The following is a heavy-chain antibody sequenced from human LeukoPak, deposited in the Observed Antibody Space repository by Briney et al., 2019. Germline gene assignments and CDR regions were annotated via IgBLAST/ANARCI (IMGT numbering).Heavy chain of an antibody. CDR3: ARVRIVGYCSSTSCYPFYFDY. J-gene: IGHJ4*02. D-gene: IGHD2-2*01. CDR2: INAGNGNT. CDR1: GYTFTSYA. Sequence: ASVKVSCKASGYTFTSYAMHWVRQAPGQRLEWMGWINAGNGNTKYSQKFQGRVTITRDTSASTAYMELSSLRSEDTAVSYCARVRIVGYCSSTSCYPFYFDYWGQGTLVAVSS. V-gene: IGHV1-3*01.